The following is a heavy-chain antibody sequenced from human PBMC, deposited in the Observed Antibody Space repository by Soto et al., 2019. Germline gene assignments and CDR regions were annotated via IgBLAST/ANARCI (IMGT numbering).Heavy chain of an antibody. CDR2: ISYDGSNK. Sequence: PVGSLRLSCAASGFTFSSYGMHWVRQAPGKGLEWVAVISYDGSNKYYADSVKGRFTISRDNSKNTLYLQMNSLRAEDTAVYYCAKVWGYYYDSSGSDYWGQGTLVTVSS. V-gene: IGHV3-30*18. CDR3: AKVWGYYYDSSGSDY. D-gene: IGHD3-22*01. CDR1: GFTFSSYG. J-gene: IGHJ4*02.